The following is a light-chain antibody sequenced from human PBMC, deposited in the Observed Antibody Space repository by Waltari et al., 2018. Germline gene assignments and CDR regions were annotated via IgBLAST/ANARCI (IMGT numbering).Light chain of an antibody. Sequence: DIQMTQSPSSLFASVGHRLPSHCLESQSISSDLNWYQQKPGKAPKLLIYAASSLQSGVTSRFSVIGSGTDFTLTISSLQPEDFATYYCQQSYSTLPYTFGQGTKLEIK. CDR1: QSISSD. V-gene: IGKV1-39*01. J-gene: IGKJ2*01. CDR3: QQSYSTLPYT. CDR2: AAS.